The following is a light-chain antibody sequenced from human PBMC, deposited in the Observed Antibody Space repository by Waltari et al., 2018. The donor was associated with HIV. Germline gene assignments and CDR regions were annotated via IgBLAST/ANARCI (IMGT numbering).Light chain of an antibody. CDR2: EDS. V-gene: IGLV3-10*01. J-gene: IGLJ2*01. Sequence: SYELTQPPSVSVSPGQTARITCSGDALPQKYAYWYQQKSGQAPVLVIYEDSKRPSGIPERFSGSGSGTMASWTISGAQVEDEADYYCYSTDSSGNHRVFGGGTKLTVL. CDR1: ALPQKY. CDR3: YSTDSSGNHRV.